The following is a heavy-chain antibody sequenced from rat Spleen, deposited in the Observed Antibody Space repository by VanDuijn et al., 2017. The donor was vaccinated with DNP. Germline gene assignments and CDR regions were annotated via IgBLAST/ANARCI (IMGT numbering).Heavy chain of an antibody. CDR2: ISYDGVTT. J-gene: IGHJ2*01. CDR1: GFTFSDYY. CDR3: TSNPHIRTAAPFDY. V-gene: IGHV5-20*01. Sequence: EVQLVESDGGLVQPGRSLKLSCAASGFTFSDYYMAWVRQAPTKGLEWVATISYDGVTTYYSDSVKGRFSISRDNAKSTLYLQVNSLRSEDTATYYCTSNPHIRTAAPFDYWGQGVMVTVSS. D-gene: IGHD3-8*01.